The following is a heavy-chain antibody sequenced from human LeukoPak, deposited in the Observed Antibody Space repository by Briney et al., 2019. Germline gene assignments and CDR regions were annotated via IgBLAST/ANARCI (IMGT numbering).Heavy chain of an antibody. J-gene: IGHJ4*02. CDR3: ARELTSSSD. V-gene: IGHV1-18*04. CDR1: GYIFTNYG. D-gene: IGHD2-2*01. CDR2: ISVHSGKT. Sequence: ASVKVSCKASGYIFTNYGSTWVRQAPGQGLEWMGWISVHSGKTNFAQKFRGRVTMTTDTSTNTAYMEVRSLTSDDTAVYYCARELTSSSDWGQGTLVTVSS.